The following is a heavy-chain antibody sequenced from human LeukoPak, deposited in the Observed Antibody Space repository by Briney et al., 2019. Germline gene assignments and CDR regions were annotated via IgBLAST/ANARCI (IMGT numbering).Heavy chain of an antibody. D-gene: IGHD6-19*01. CDR1: GFTFSSYD. V-gene: IGHV3-13*05. J-gene: IGHJ4*02. Sequence: GGSLKLSCAASGFTFSSYDMHWVRQATGKGLEWVSAIGTAGDPYYPGSVKGRFTISRENAKNSLYLQMNSLRAGDTAVYYCLAVAGTVNYWGQGTLVTVSS. CDR3: LAVAGTVNY. CDR2: IGTAGDP.